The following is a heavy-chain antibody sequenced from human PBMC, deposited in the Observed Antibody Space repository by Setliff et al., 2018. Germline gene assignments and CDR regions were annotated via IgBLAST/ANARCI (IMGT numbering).Heavy chain of an antibody. CDR3: AREDYYDSSGYFTDAFDI. D-gene: IGHD3-22*01. CDR2: IKQDGSEK. CDR1: GFTFSNYW. Sequence: GGSLRLSCAASGFTFSNYWMSWVRQAPGKGLEWVANIKQDGSEKYYVDSVKGRFTISRDNAKNSLSLQMNSLRAEDTAVYYCAREDYYDSSGYFTDAFDIWGQGTMVTVSS. V-gene: IGHV3-7*01. J-gene: IGHJ3*02.